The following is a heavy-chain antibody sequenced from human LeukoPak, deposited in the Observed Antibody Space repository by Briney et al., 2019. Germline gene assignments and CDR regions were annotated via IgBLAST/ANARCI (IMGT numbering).Heavy chain of an antibody. CDR2: MNPNSGNT. Sequence: ASVKVSCKASGYTFTSYDINWVRQATGQGLEWMGWMNPNSGNTGYAQKFQGRVTITRNTSISTAYMELSSLRSEDTAVYYCARVRAPPYYDFWSGYFKRNPDAFDIWGQGTMVTVSS. CDR3: ARVRAPPYYDFWSGYFKRNPDAFDI. D-gene: IGHD3-3*01. CDR1: GYTFTSYD. J-gene: IGHJ3*02. V-gene: IGHV1-8*03.